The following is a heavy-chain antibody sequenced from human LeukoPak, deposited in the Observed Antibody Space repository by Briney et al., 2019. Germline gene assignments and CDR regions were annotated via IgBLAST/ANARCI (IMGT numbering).Heavy chain of an antibody. Sequence: GESLKIPRKGFGYSFTNYLLGRVRQMPGKGLEGMGRIDPSGSYTKYSPSFQGHFTISADKSISTAYRQWSSLKASDTARYYCAIMVRGVIYNWFDPWGQGTLVTVSS. D-gene: IGHD3-10*01. CDR3: AIMVRGVIYNWFDP. V-gene: IGHV5-10-1*01. CDR2: IDPSGSYT. J-gene: IGHJ5*02. CDR1: GYSFTNYL.